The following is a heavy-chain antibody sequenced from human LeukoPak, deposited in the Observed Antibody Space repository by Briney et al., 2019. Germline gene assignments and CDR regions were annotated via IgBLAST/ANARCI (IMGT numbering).Heavy chain of an antibody. CDR1: GGSISSYY. CDR3: ARSGSAGNYYYYGMDV. J-gene: IGHJ6*02. V-gene: IGHV4-4*07. D-gene: IGHD6-19*01. CDR2: IYTSGST. Sequence: SETLSLTCTVSGGSISSYYWSWIRQPAGKGLEWIGRIYTSGSTNYNPSLKSRVTMSVDTSKNQFSLKLSSVTAADTAVYYCARSGSAGNYYYYGMDVWGQGTTVTLSS.